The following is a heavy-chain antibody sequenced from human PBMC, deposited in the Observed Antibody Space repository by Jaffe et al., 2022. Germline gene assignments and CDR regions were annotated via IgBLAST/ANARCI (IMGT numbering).Heavy chain of an antibody. CDR2: ISGSGGTT. CDR3: AKGPYVRNFDY. V-gene: IGHV3-23*01. Sequence: EVQLLESGGGLVQPGGSLRVSCAASGFTFSSYAMSWVRRAPGKGLEWVSSISGSGGTTYYADSVKGRFTISRDNSKNTLYLQMNSLRAEDTAVYYCAKGPYVRNFDYWGQGTLVTVSS. D-gene: IGHD3-16*01. J-gene: IGHJ4*02. CDR1: GFTFSSYA.